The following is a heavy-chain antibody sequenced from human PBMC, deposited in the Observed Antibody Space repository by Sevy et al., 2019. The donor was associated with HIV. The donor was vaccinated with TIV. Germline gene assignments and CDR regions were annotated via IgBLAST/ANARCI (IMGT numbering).Heavy chain of an antibody. CDR3: ARVPTFYDFWVGYYTGWFDP. D-gene: IGHD3-3*01. J-gene: IGHJ5*02. CDR2: ISGTGNTK. V-gene: IGHV3-11*01. CDR1: GFRFSGYY. Sequence: GGSLRLSCVGSGFRFSGYYMNWIRQPPGKGLEWVSYISGTGNTKYYTDSGKGRFTISRDNAKHSLYLEMNGLSVDDTAVYFCARVPTFYDFWVGYYTGWFDPWGQGTLVTVSS.